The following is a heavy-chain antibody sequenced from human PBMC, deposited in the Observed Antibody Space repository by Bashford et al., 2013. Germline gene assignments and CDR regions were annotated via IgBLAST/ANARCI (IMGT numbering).Heavy chain of an antibody. CDR3: ARDRGASYYYDSSGYYYAFDY. D-gene: IGHD3-22*01. Sequence: SVKVSCKASGGTFSSYAISWVRQAPGQGLEWMGRIIPILGIANYAQKFQGRVTITADKSTSTAYMELSSLRSEDTAVYYCARDRGASYYYDSSGYYYAFDYWGQGTLVTVSS. CDR2: IIPILGIA. CDR1: GGTFSSYA. V-gene: IGHV1-69*04. J-gene: IGHJ4*02.